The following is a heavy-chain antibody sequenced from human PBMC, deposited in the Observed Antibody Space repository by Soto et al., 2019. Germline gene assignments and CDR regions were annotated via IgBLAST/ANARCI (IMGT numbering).Heavy chain of an antibody. J-gene: IGHJ4*02. V-gene: IGHV3-30-3*01. D-gene: IGHD6-19*01. CDR2: ISYDGSNK. CDR1: GFTFSSYA. Sequence: GGSLRLSCAASGFTFSSYAMHWVRQAPGKGLEWVAVISYDGSNKYYADSVKGRFTISRDNSKNTLYLQMNSLRAEDTAVYYCAGSVAGPFDYWGQGTLVTVSS. CDR3: AGSVAGPFDY.